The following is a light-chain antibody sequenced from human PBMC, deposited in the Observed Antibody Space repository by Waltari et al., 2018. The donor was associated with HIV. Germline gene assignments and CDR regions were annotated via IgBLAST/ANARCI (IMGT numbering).Light chain of an antibody. CDR2: EVT. CDR1: SSDINYENY. Sequence: QSALPQPASVSGSPGQSITISCTGTSSDINYENYVSWYQHHPGKAPKVIISEVTNRPSGVSSRFSGSKSGNTATLTISGLQAEDEADYFCTSYVSSASPEFGGWTRLTVL. J-gene: IGLJ3*02. CDR3: TSYVSSASPE. V-gene: IGLV2-14*01.